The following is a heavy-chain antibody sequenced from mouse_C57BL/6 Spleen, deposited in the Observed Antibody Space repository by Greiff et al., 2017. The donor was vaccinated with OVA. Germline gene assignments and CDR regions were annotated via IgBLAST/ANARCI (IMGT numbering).Heavy chain of an antibody. CDR2: INPYNGGT. Sequence: EVQLQQSGPVLVKPGASVKMSCKASGYTFTDYYMNWVKQSHGKSLEWIGVINPYNGGTSYNQKFKGKATLTVDKSSSTAYMELNILTSEDSAVYYCARKSYGSSLYSMDYWGQGTSVTVSS. CDR1: GYTFTDYY. J-gene: IGHJ4*01. D-gene: IGHD1-1*01. V-gene: IGHV1-19*01. CDR3: ARKSYGSSLYSMDY.